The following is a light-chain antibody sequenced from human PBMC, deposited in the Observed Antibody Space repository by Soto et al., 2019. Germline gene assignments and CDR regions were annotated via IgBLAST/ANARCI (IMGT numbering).Light chain of an antibody. V-gene: IGKV1-33*01. CDR3: QQYDNLPIT. CDR1: RDFTTY. Sequence: DIPMTQSPSSLSASVGDRVTIPCQASRDFTTYLNCYQQKPGKPPKLLIYDASNLETGVPSRFSGSGSGTDFTFTISSLQPEDIATYYCQQYDNLPITFGQGTRLEIK. J-gene: IGKJ5*01. CDR2: DAS.